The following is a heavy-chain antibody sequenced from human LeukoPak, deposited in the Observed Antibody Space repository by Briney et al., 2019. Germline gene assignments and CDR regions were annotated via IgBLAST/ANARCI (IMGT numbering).Heavy chain of an antibody. D-gene: IGHD1-26*01. CDR2: IIPILGIA. V-gene: IGHV1-69*02. J-gene: IGHJ4*02. CDR3: ERLQVGATTHLDY. CDR1: GGTFSSYT. Sequence: ASVKVSCKASGGTFSSYTISWVRQAPGQGLEWMGRIIPILGIANYAQKFQGRVTITADKSTSTAYMELSSLRSEDTAVYYCERLQVGATTHLDYWGQGTLVTVSS.